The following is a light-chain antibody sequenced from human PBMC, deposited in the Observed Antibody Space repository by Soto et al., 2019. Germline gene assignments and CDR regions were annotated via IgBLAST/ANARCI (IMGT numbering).Light chain of an antibody. CDR2: EVS. Sequence: QSALTQPASVSGSPGQSITISCTGTSSDVGYYSLVSWYQQHPGKAPKLMMYEVSKRPSGVSNRFSGSKSGNTASLTISALHAEDEADYDCSSYAGSGTLVFGGGTKLTVL. J-gene: IGLJ2*01. CDR1: SSDVGYYSL. CDR3: SSYAGSGTLV. V-gene: IGLV2-23*02.